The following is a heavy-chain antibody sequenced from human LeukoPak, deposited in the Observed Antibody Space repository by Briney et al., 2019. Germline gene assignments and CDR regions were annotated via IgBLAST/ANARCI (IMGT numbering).Heavy chain of an antibody. D-gene: IGHD3-22*01. CDR3: ARALGNYYDSTVYQAY. CDR1: GFTFSTYA. J-gene: IGHJ4*02. V-gene: IGHV3-23*01. CDR2: ISGSGYST. Sequence: GGSLRLSCAASGFTFSTYAMSWVRQAPGKGLEWVSSISGSGYSTYYADSVEGRFTISRDNSKNTLYLQMNFLRVEDTALYYCARALGNYYDSTVYQAYWGQGQLVTVSS.